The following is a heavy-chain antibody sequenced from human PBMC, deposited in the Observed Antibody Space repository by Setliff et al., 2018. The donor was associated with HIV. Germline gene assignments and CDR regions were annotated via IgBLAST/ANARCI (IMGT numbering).Heavy chain of an antibody. CDR3: ARGRVESFWSDLIPSDY. D-gene: IGHD3-3*01. V-gene: IGHV3-21*04. J-gene: IGHJ4*02. CDR2: IYESGDI. Sequence: PGGSLRLSCAASGFPFTSFSINWVRQAPGKGLEWVSRIYESGDIRYADSVRGRFTISRDNTKNSLYLQMNSLRADDTAVYYCARGRVESFWSDLIPSDYWGQGTLVTVSS. CDR1: GFPFTSFS.